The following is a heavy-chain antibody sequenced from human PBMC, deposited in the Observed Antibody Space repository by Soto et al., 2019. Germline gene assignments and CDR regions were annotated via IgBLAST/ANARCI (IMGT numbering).Heavy chain of an antibody. CDR1: GFSLSTSGVG. CDR3: ALTYYYGRNWFDP. J-gene: IGHJ5*02. V-gene: IGHV2-5*05. CDR2: IYWDEDT. Sequence: QITLKESGPTLVKPTQTLTLTCTFSGFSLSTSGVGVGWVRQPPGKALEWLALIYWDEDTRYGPSLKSRITIPKDTSKNPVFLTMTHMDSVDTATYSCALTYYYGRNWFDPWGQGTLVTVSS. D-gene: IGHD3-10*01.